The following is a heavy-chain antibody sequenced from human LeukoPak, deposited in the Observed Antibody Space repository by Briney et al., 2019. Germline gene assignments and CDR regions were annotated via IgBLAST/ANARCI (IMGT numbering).Heavy chain of an antibody. CDR1: GFTFSSCG. J-gene: IGHJ4*02. V-gene: IGHV3-23*01. CDR3: ARTYSSGWSRFDY. CDR2: ISGSGGST. D-gene: IGHD6-19*01. Sequence: PGGSLRLSCAASGFTFSSCGMSWVRQAPGKGLEWVSAISGSGGSTYYADSVKGRFTISRDNSENTLYLQMNSLRAEDTAVYYCARTYSSGWSRFDYWGQGTLVTVSS.